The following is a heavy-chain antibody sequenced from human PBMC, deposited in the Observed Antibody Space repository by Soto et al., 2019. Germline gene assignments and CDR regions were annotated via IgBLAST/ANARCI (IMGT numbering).Heavy chain of an antibody. CDR3: ASMVRGVIITLNYFDY. Sequence: SETLSLTCTVSGGSISSSSYYWGWIRQPPGKGLEWIGSIYYSGSTYYNPSLKSRVTISVDTSKNQFSLKLSSVTAAGTAVYYCASMVRGVIITLNYFDYWGQGTLVTVSS. CDR2: IYYSGST. V-gene: IGHV4-39*01. J-gene: IGHJ4*02. D-gene: IGHD3-10*01. CDR1: GGSISSSSYY.